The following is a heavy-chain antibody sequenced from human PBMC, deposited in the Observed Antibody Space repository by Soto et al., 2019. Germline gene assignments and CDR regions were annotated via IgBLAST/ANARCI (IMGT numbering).Heavy chain of an antibody. CDR1: RFTFSSYG. Sequence: QVQLVESGGGVVQPGRSLRLSCAASRFTFSSYGMHWVRQAPGKGLEWVAVIWYDGSNKYYADSVKGRFTISRDNSKNTLYLQMNSLRAEDTAVYYCARERASGITGMWGQGTLVTVSS. J-gene: IGHJ4*02. V-gene: IGHV3-33*01. CDR3: ARERASGITGM. D-gene: IGHD1-20*01. CDR2: IWYDGSNK.